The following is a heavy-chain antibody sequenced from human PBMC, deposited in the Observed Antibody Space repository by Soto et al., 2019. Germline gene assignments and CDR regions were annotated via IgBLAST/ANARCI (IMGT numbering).Heavy chain of an antibody. J-gene: IGHJ5*02. Sequence: SGTLSLTCTVHGGSISSYYWSWIRQPPGKGLEWIGYIYYSGSTNYNPSLKSRVTISVDTSKNQFSLKLTSVTAADTAVYYCARHPRDFWFDPWGQRTLVTVSS. D-gene: IGHD2-21*02. CDR3: ARHPRDFWFDP. CDR1: GGSISSYY. V-gene: IGHV4-59*08. CDR2: IYYSGST.